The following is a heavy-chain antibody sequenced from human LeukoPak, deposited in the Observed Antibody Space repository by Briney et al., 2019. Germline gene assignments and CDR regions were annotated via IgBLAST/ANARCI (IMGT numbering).Heavy chain of an antibody. CDR2: IYYSGST. V-gene: IGHV4-39*01. CDR3: ARHVHDFWRGYYYYYYYMDV. J-gene: IGHJ6*03. D-gene: IGHD3-3*01. CDR1: GGSISSSSYY. Sequence: QPSETLSLTCTVSGGSISSSSYYWGWIRQPPGKGLEWIGSIYYSGSTYYNPSLKSRVTISVDTSKNQFSLKLSSVTAADTAVYYCARHVHDFWRGYYYYYYYMDVWGKGTTVTVSS.